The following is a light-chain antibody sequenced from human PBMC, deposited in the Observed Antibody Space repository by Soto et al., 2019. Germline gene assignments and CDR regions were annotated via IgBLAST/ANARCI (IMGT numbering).Light chain of an antibody. V-gene: IGKV1-33*01. CDR1: QDIIKY. Sequence: IQRTQSPSSLSAAGVARVTMTFHASQDIIKYLSWYQQKPGKAPKLLIYDASNLETGVPSRFSGSGSGTDFTFTISSLQAEDIATYFCQQYDSVFTFGQGTRLEI. CDR3: QQYDSVFT. CDR2: DAS. J-gene: IGKJ5*01.